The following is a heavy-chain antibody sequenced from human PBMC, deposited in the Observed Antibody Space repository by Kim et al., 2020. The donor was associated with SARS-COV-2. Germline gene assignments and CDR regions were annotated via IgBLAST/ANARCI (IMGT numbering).Heavy chain of an antibody. J-gene: IGHJ4*02. Sequence: SETLSLTCTVSGGSISSGGYYWSWIRQHPGKGLEWIGYIYYSGSTYYNPSLKSRVTISVDTSKNQFSLKLSSVTAADTAVYYCARVSGTYYYDSSGYYPLFYFDYWGQGTLVTVSS. D-gene: IGHD3-22*01. CDR3: ARVSGTYYYDSSGYYPLFYFDY. V-gene: IGHV4-31*03. CDR2: IYYSGST. CDR1: GGSISSGGYY.